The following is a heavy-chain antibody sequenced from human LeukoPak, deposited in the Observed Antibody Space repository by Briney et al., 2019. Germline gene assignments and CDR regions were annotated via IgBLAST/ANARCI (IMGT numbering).Heavy chain of an antibody. V-gene: IGHV3-66*02. D-gene: IGHD6-13*01. CDR1: GFTVSSNY. Sequence: PGGSLRLSCAASGFTVSSNYMSWVRQAPGKGLDWVSVIYSGGSTYYADSVKGRFTISRDNSKNTLYLQMNSLRAEDTAVYYCARDLDGSSWFAPFDYWGQGTLVTVSS. CDR2: IYSGGST. CDR3: ARDLDGSSWFAPFDY. J-gene: IGHJ4*02.